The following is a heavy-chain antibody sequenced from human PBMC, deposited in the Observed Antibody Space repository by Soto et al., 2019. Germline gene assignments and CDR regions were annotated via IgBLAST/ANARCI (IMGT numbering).Heavy chain of an antibody. V-gene: IGHV4-39*01. D-gene: IGHD3-10*01. J-gene: IGHJ3*02. CDR1: GGSISSSSYY. Sequence: QLQLQESGPGLVKPSETLSLTCTVSGGSISSSSYYWGWIRQPPGKGLEWIGSIYYSGSTYYNPSPKSRVTISVDTSKNQFSLKLSSVTAADTAVYYCAKGGSGSYSNAFDIWGQGTMVTVSS. CDR3: AKGGSGSYSNAFDI. CDR2: IYYSGST.